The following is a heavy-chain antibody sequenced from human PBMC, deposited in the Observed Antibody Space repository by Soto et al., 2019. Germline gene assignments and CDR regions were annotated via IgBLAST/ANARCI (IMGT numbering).Heavy chain of an antibody. CDR2: IYSSGNT. CDR1: VGTISGYY. J-gene: IGHJ5*02. D-gene: IGHD3-3*01. V-gene: IGHV4-4*07. Sequence: SEPLSLACSVSVGTISGYYWTWIRQPAGKGLEWIGRIYSSGNTKYNPSLQSRVTMSLDTSNNQFSLRLTSVTAADTAVYYCARGQRFSDWFDPWGQGTLVTVSS. CDR3: ARGQRFSDWFDP.